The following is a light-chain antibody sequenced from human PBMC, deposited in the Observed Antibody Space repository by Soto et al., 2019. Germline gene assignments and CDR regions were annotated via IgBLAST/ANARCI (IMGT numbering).Light chain of an antibody. CDR2: EVN. Sequence: QSALTQPPSASGSPGQSVTIFCTGTTSDVGGYNYVSWYQLHADKVPKLIIYEVNKRPSGVPDRFSGSKSGSTASLTVSGLQAEDEADYFCSSYAGSKNFILFGGGTKLTVL. CDR3: SSYAGSKNFIL. J-gene: IGLJ2*01. CDR1: TSDVGGYNY. V-gene: IGLV2-8*01.